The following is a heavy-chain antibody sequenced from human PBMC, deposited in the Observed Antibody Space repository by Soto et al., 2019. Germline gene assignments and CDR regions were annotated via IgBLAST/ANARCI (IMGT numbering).Heavy chain of an antibody. CDR1: GFTFSSYA. V-gene: IGHV3-23*01. CDR2: ISGSGGST. CDR3: AKVVAALSNFDY. D-gene: IGHD6-6*01. Sequence: GESLKISCAASGFTFSSYAMSWVRQAPGKGLEWVSAISGSGGSTYYADSVKGRFTISRDNSKNTLYLQMNSLRAEDTAVYYCAKVVAALSNFDYWGQGTLVTVSS. J-gene: IGHJ4*02.